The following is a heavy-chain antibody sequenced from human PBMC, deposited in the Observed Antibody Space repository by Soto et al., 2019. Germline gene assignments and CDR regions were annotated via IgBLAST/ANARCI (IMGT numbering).Heavy chain of an antibody. J-gene: IGHJ6*03. Sequence: EVQLLESGGGLVQPGGSRRLSSAASGFTFSSYAMSWVRQAPGKGLEWVSTISDSGSTYYADSVKGRFTISRDISNNPLYVQMSSLRAEDTAVYYCSKGGEGYCSGTSCLYHMDAWGKGTTVTVSS. V-gene: IGHV3-23*01. D-gene: IGHD2-15*01. CDR2: ISDSGST. CDR3: SKGGEGYCSGTSCLYHMDA. CDR1: GFTFSSYA.